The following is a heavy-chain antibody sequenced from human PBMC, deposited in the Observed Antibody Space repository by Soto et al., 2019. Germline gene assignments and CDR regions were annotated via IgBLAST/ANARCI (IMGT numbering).Heavy chain of an antibody. CDR2: IHYSGRT. V-gene: IGHV4-59*01. D-gene: IGHD3-16*01. CDR3: AMITHHYGLDV. Sequence: KSSETLSLTCTVSGGSISNYYWSWVRQPPGKGLEWIGYIHYSGRTQYSGSLKSPVSISVDTSKNQVSLNLTSVTAADTAVYYCAMITHHYGLDVWGQGTPVTVAS. CDR1: GGSISNYY. J-gene: IGHJ6*02.